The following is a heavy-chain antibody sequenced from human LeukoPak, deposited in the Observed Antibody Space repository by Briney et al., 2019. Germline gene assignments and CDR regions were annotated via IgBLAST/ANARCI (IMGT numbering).Heavy chain of an antibody. Sequence: ASVKVSCKTSGYTFSNFGITWVRQAPGQGLEWMGWISAYNGNTNYAQKLQGRVTMTTDTSTSTAYMELRSLRSDDTAVYYCARESSGYDDPGAPYYYYGMDVWGQGTTVTVSS. D-gene: IGHD5-12*01. V-gene: IGHV1-18*01. CDR3: ARESSGYDDPGAPYYYYGMDV. CDR2: ISAYNGNT. J-gene: IGHJ6*02. CDR1: GYTFSNFG.